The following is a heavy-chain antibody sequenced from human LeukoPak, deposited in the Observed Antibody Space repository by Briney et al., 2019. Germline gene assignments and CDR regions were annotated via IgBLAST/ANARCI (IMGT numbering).Heavy chain of an antibody. Sequence: GGSLRLPWATSGFNFRSHSMPLVRPAPSKGLEWGAGISFDGSNKNYADSVKGRFTIYRDNSKNTLYLQMNSLRAEDTAVYYCARGGGAFQKYYYYYYGMDVWGQGTTVTVSS. J-gene: IGHJ6*02. CDR2: ISFDGSNK. V-gene: IGHV3-30-3*01. CDR3: ARGGGAFQKYYYYYYGMDV. CDR1: GFNFRSHS.